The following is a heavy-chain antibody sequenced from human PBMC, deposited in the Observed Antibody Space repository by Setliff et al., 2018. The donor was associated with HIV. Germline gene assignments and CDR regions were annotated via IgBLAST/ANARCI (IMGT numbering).Heavy chain of an antibody. V-gene: IGHV4-59*12. CDR3: AREQYHFVVDYYYYYGMDV. Sequence: PSETLSLTCTVSGGSISSYYWSWIRQPPGKGLEWIGYISYSGNATYSPSLKSRATMSIDASQNQFSLKLKHVTAADTAVYYCAREQYHFVVDYYYYYGMDVWGQGNTVTVSS. CDR1: GGSISSYY. J-gene: IGHJ6*02. CDR2: ISYSGNA. D-gene: IGHD2-15*01.